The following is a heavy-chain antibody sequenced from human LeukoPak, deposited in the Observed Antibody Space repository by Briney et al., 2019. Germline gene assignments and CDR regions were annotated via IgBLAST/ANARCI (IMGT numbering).Heavy chain of an antibody. CDR2: INPNSGGT. D-gene: IGHD5-18*01. CDR3: AREGAAMASFFDY. Sequence: ASVKVSCKASGYTFTGYYMHWVRQAPGQGLEWMGWINPNSGGTNYAQKFQGRVTMTRDTSISTAYMELSRLRSDDTAVYYCAREGAAMASFFDYWGQGTLVTVSS. CDR1: GYTFTGYY. V-gene: IGHV1-2*02. J-gene: IGHJ4*02.